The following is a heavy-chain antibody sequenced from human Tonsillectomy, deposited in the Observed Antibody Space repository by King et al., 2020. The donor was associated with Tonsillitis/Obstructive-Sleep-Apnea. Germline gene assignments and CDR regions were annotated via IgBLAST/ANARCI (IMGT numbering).Heavy chain of an antibody. D-gene: IGHD1-7*01. CDR3: ARAGGTGTTAGAFDI. CDR2: ISSSSSYT. V-gene: IGHV3-11*06. Sequence: QVQLVESGGGLVKPGGSLRLSCAASGFTFSDYYMTWIRQAPGKGLEWVSHISSSSSYTNYADSVKGRFTVSRDNANNSLYLQMNSLRAEDTAVYYCARAGGTGTTAGAFDIWGQGTLVTVSS. CDR1: GFTFSDYY. J-gene: IGHJ3*02.